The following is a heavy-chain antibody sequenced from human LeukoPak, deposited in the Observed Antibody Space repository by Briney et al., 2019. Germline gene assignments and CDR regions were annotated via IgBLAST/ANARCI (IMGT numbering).Heavy chain of an antibody. CDR3: ARDPLLYGSGSYYNLGYYYMDV. Sequence: SETLSLTCTVSGGSISSYYWSWIRQPPGKGLEWIGYIYYSGSTNYNPSLKSRVTISVDTSKNQFSLKLSSVTAADTAVYYCARDPLLYGSGSYYNLGYYYMDVWGKGTTVTVSS. J-gene: IGHJ6*03. V-gene: IGHV4-59*01. D-gene: IGHD3-10*01. CDR2: IYYSGST. CDR1: GGSISSYY.